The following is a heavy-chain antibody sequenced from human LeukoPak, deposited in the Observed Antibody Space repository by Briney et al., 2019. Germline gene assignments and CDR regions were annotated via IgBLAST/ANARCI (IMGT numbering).Heavy chain of an antibody. Sequence: SGTLSLTCAVSGGSISSSNWWSWVRQTPGKGLEWIGEINHSGTTNYNPSLKSRVTISVDKSKNQLSLNLSSVTAADTAVYYCARGSCSGGSCYKGPLYWYFDLWGRGTLVTVS. D-gene: IGHD2-15*01. CDR1: GGSISSSNW. CDR3: ARGSCSGGSCYKGPLYWYFDL. J-gene: IGHJ2*01. CDR2: INHSGTT. V-gene: IGHV4-4*02.